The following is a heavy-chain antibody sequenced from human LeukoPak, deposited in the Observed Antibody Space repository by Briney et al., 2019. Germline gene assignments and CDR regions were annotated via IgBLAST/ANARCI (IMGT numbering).Heavy chain of an antibody. CDR2: IYTSGST. D-gene: IGHD1-7*01. CDR1: GGSISSYY. Sequence: SETLSLTCTVSGGSISSYYWSWIRQPAGKGLEWIGRIYTSGSTNYNPSLKSRVTMSVDTSKNQFSLKLSSVTAADTAVYYCAREELELRGYYYYYMDVWGKGTTVTVSS. V-gene: IGHV4-4*07. CDR3: AREELELRGYYYYYMDV. J-gene: IGHJ6*03.